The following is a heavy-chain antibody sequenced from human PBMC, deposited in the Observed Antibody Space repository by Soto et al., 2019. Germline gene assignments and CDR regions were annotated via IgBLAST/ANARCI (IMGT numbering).Heavy chain of an antibody. J-gene: IGHJ4*02. D-gene: IGHD3-22*01. V-gene: IGHV3-21*01. CDR2: ISSTSSYI. CDR1: GFTFSNYK. Sequence: GGSLRLSCSASGFTFSNYKMNWVRHAPGKGLEWVSSISSTSSYIYYADSVKGRFTVSRDNAKNSLYLQMNSLRAEETAVYYCARSISGYKNDDCWGKGTLVTVSS. CDR3: ARSISGYKNDDC.